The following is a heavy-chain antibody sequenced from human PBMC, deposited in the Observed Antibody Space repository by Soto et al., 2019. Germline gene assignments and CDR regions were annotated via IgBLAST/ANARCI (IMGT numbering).Heavy chain of an antibody. Sequence: PSETLSLTCPVSGDSINSGAYYWTWIRQHPGKGLEWIGCIYTDGGTDYSPSLKNRVTISMDTSKNHFSLRLTSVTAADTAKYFCARGLTEWSNDYWGQGTPVTDSS. V-gene: IGHV4-31*03. CDR1: GDSINSGAYY. D-gene: IGHD3-3*01. J-gene: IGHJ4*03. CDR2: IYTDGGT. CDR3: ARGLTEWSNDY.